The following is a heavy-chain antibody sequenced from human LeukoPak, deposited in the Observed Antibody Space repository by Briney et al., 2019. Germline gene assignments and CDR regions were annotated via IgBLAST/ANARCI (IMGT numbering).Heavy chain of an antibody. V-gene: IGHV3-30*18. Sequence: GGSLRLSCAASGFTFSSYGMHWVRQAPGKGLEWVAVISYDGSNKYYADSAKGRFTISRDNSKNTLYLQMNSLRAEDTAVYYCAKEHRGDYFDYWGQGTLVTVPS. CDR1: GFTFSSYG. CDR3: AKEHRGDYFDY. CDR2: ISYDGSNK. D-gene: IGHD3-10*01. J-gene: IGHJ4*02.